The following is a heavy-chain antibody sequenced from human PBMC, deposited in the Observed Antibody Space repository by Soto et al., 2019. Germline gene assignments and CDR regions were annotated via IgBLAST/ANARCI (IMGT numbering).Heavy chain of an antibody. D-gene: IGHD1-26*01. CDR1: GFTFSSYS. CDR3: ARASPSDSGSYYDPSYYYGMDV. V-gene: IGHV3-21*01. Sequence: GGSLRLSCAASGFTFSSYSMNWVRQAPGKGLEWVSSISSSSSYIYYADSVKGRFTISRDNAKNLLYLQMNSLRAEDTSVYYCARASPSDSGSYYDPSYYYGMDVWGQGTTVTVSS. J-gene: IGHJ6*02. CDR2: ISSSSSYI.